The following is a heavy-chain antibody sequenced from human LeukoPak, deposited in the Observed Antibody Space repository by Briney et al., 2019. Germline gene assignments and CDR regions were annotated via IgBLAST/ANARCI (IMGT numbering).Heavy chain of an antibody. CDR2: IYSGGST. CDR3: AREVVVPAAGRWFDP. CDR1: GFTVSSNY. J-gene: IGHJ5*02. D-gene: IGHD2-2*01. Sequence: PGGSLRLSCAASGFTVSSNYMSWVRQAPGKGLEWVSVIYSGGSTYYSDSVKGRFTISRDNSKNTLYLQMNSLRAEDTAVYYCAREVVVPAAGRWFDPWGQGTLVTV. V-gene: IGHV3-53*01.